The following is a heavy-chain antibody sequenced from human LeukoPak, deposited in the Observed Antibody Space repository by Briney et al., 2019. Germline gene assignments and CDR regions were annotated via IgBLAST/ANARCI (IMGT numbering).Heavy chain of an antibody. J-gene: IGHJ6*02. CDR1: GFTFNNYW. V-gene: IGHV3-74*01. CDR3: VRGDYYGMDV. Sequence: GGSLRLSCAASGFTFNNYWLHWVRQAPGKGLVWVSRVNSDGFSTSYADSVKGRFTISRDNAKKTLYLQMKSLRAEDTALYYCVRGDYYGMDVWGQGTTVTVSS. CDR2: VNSDGFST.